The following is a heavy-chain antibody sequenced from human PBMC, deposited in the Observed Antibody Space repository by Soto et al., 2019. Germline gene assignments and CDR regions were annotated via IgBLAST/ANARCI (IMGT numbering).Heavy chain of an antibody. CDR1: GGSISSCY. J-gene: IGHJ4*02. D-gene: IGHD3-22*01. CDR3: ARAEYDSSGYYYFDY. V-gene: IGHV4-59*01. Sequence: PSETLSLTCTVSGGSISSCYWSWIRQPPGKGLEWIGYIYYSGSTNYNPSLKSRVTISVDTSKNQFSLKLSSVTAADTAVYYCARAEYDSSGYYYFDYWGQGTLVTVSS. CDR2: IYYSGST.